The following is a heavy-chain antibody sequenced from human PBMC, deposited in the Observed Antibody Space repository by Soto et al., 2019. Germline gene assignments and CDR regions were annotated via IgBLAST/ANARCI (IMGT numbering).Heavy chain of an antibody. V-gene: IGHV4-61*01. Sequence: PSETLSLTCTVSGGSVSSGSYYWSWIRQPPGKGLEWIGHIYYSGSTNYNPSLKSRVTISVDTSKNQFSLKLSSVTAADTAVYYCARALGENAFDIWGQGTMVTVSS. CDR2: IYYSGST. CDR1: GGSVSSGSYY. D-gene: IGHD3-16*01. J-gene: IGHJ3*02. CDR3: ARALGENAFDI.